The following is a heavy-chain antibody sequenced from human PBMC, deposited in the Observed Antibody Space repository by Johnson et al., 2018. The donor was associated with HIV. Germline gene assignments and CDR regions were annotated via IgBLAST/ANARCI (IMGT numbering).Heavy chain of an antibody. V-gene: IGHV3-20*04. Sequence: VQLVESGGGVVRPGGSLRLSCAASGFTIDDYAMSWVRQAPGKGLEWVSGINWNGGSTGYADSVKGRFTISRDNAKNSLYLQMNSLRAEDTAVYFCARGDNAAAGDAFDIWGQGTMVTVSS. D-gene: IGHD6-13*01. CDR3: ARGDNAAAGDAFDI. J-gene: IGHJ3*02. CDR2: INWNGGST. CDR1: GFTIDDYA.